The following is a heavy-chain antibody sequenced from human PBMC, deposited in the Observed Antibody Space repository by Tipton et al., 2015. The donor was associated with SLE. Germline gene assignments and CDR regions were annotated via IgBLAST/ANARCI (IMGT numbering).Heavy chain of an antibody. D-gene: IGHD3/OR15-3a*01. Sequence: SLRLSCAASGFTLSSNWMHWVRQAPGKGLVWVSRISADEGYTVYADSVKGRFTISRDNTKNTLYLQMNSLRAEDTAIYYCAKVTGAEFIMLFGLDYWGQGTLVTVSS. J-gene: IGHJ4*02. V-gene: IGHV3-74*01. CDR3: AKVTGAEFIMLFGLDY. CDR1: GFTLSSNW. CDR2: ISADEGYT.